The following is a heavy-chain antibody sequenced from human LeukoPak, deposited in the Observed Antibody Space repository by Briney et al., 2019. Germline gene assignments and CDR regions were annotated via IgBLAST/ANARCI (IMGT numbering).Heavy chain of an antibody. CDR2: ISSSGSTI. D-gene: IGHD4-23*01. CDR1: GFTFSSYE. Sequence: ARGSLRLSCAASGFTFSSYEMNWVRQAPGKGLEWVSYISSSGSTIYYADSVKGRFTISRDNAKNSLYLQMNSLRAEDTAVYYCARLLGGGHFDYWGEGTLDTVSS. J-gene: IGHJ4*02. CDR3: ARLLGGGHFDY. V-gene: IGHV3-48*03.